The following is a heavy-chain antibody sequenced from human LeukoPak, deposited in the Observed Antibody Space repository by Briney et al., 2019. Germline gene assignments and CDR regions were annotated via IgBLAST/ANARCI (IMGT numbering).Heavy chain of an antibody. J-gene: IGHJ1*01. CDR3: ARTKVAGTGEYFQH. Sequence: SETLSLTCTVSGGSISSSSYYWSWIRQPPGKGLEWIGYIYYSGSTNYNPSLKSRVTISVDTSKSQFSLKLSSVTAADTAVYYCARTKVAGTGEYFQHWGQGTLVTVSS. CDR1: GGSISSSSYY. D-gene: IGHD6-19*01. CDR2: IYYSGST. V-gene: IGHV4-61*01.